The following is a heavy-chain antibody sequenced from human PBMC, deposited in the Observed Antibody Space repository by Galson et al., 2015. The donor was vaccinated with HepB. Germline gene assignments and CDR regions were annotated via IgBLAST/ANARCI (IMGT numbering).Heavy chain of an antibody. CDR1: GGTFSSYA. D-gene: IGHD3-22*01. Sequence: SCKASGGTFSSYAISWVRQAPGQGLEWMGGIIPIFGTANYAQKFQGRVTITADESTSTAYMELSSLISEDTAVYYGAREAYYYDSSGYPGGQFDYWRQGTLVTVSS. CDR3: AREAYYYDSSGYPGGQFDY. CDR2: IIPIFGTA. J-gene: IGHJ4*02. V-gene: IGHV1-69*01.